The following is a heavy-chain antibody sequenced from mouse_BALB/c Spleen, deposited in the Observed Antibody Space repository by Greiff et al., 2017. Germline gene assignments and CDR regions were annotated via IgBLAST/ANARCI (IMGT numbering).Heavy chain of an antibody. CDR2: IIPSSGYT. Sequence: QVQLKQSGADLARPGASVSMSCTASGYSFTSYTMHWVNQRPGQGLEWIGYIIPSSGYTNYNQKFKDKATVTADKSSSTAYMQLSSLTSEDSAVYYGAGVITTEGFDYWGEGTTLTVSS. CDR1: GYSFTSYT. CDR3: AGVITTEGFDY. J-gene: IGHJ2*01. V-gene: IGHV1-4*01. D-gene: IGHD1-1*01.